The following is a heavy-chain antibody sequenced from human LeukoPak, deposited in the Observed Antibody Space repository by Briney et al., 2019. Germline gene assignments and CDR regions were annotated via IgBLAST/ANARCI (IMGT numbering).Heavy chain of an antibody. D-gene: IGHD3-10*01. V-gene: IGHV4-59*01. CDR1: GGSITNYY. J-gene: IGHJ3*02. CDR2: IYYSGST. Sequence: SETLSLTCIVSGGSITNYYWSWIRQPPGKGLEWIGYIYYSGSTNYNPSLKSRVTISVDTSNNQFSLRLSSVTAADTAVYYCARDPFGSNAFDIWGQGTVDAVSS. CDR3: ARDPFGSNAFDI.